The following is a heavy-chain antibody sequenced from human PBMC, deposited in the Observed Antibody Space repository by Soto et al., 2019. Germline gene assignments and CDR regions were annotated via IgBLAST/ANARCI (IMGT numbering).Heavy chain of an antibody. V-gene: IGHV3-21*01. CDR2: VSGSSNYI. CDR1: GFTFSDYI. D-gene: IGHD5-18*01. CDR3: ARSGGRGGYSYGYAIDY. J-gene: IGHJ4*02. Sequence: GGSLRLSCAASGFTFSDYIMDWVRQAPGKGLERVSSVSGSSNYIYYADSMKGRFTISRDNAKNSLYLQMNSLGAEDTAVYYCARSGGRGGYSYGYAIDYWGQGTLVTVSS.